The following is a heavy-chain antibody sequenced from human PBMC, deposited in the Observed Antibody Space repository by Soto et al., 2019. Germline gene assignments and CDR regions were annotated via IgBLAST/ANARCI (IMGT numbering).Heavy chain of an antibody. Sequence: TLSVTCAGSGGSMSSGGYSWSWIRQPPGKGLEWIGYIYHSGITYYNPSINSRVTISVDRSKNQFSLKLSSVTAADTAVYYCARAVDTAMEIDYWGQGTLGTVSS. CDR1: GGSMSSGGYS. J-gene: IGHJ4*02. D-gene: IGHD5-18*01. V-gene: IGHV4-30-2*01. CDR3: ARAVDTAMEIDY. CDR2: IYHSGIT.